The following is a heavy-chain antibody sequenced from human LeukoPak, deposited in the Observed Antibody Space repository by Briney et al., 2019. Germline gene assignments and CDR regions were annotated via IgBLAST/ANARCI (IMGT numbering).Heavy chain of an antibody. CDR1: GGSFSGYY. Sequence: PSETLSLTCAVYGGSFSGYYWSWIRQPPGKGLEWIGEINHSGSTNYNPSLKSRVTISVDTSKNQFSLKLSSVTAADTAVYYCARAPGAPKLTGYSSSSGVKNAKVYYYYYMDVWGKGTTVTVSS. D-gene: IGHD6-6*01. CDR3: ARAPGAPKLTGYSSSSGVKNAKVYYYYYMDV. J-gene: IGHJ6*03. V-gene: IGHV4-34*01. CDR2: INHSGST.